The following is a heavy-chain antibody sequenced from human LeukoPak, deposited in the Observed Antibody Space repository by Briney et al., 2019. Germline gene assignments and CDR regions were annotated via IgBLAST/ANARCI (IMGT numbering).Heavy chain of an antibody. CDR1: GGSISSGGYY. CDR3: AREGSKYYFDY. Sequence: TASETLSLTCTVSGGSISSGGYYWSWIRQHPGKGLEWIGYIYYSGSTYYNPSLKSRVTISVDTSKNQFSLKLSSVTAADTAVYYCAREGSKYYFDYWGQGTLVTVSS. D-gene: IGHD3-10*01. J-gene: IGHJ4*02. CDR2: IYYSGST. V-gene: IGHV4-31*03.